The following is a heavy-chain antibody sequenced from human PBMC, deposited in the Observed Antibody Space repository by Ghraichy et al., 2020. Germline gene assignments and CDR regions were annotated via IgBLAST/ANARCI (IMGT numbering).Heavy chain of an antibody. CDR2: IKEDGSDK. D-gene: IGHD2-2*01. CDR3: ARRLVVPGASGWGYGMDV. V-gene: IGHV3-7*01. J-gene: IGHJ6*02. Sequence: LSLTCAVSGFTFSSYWMSWVRPVPGKGLEWVASIKEDGSDKSYVDSLRGRFTISRDNAKNSLYLQMSSLRAEDTAVYYCARRLVVPGASGWGYGMDVWCQGTTVTVSS. CDR1: GFTFSSYW.